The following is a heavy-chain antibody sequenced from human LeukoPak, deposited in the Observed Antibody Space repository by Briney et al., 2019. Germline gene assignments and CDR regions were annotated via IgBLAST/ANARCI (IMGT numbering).Heavy chain of an antibody. D-gene: IGHD4-23*01. CDR1: GYTFTSYG. V-gene: IGHV1-2*02. CDR2: INPNSGGT. J-gene: IGHJ4*02. Sequence: ASVKVSCKASGYTFTSYGIRWVRQAPGQGLEWMGWINPNSGGTNYAQKFQGRVTMTRDTSISTAYMELSRLRSDDTAVYYCARDTVLRWIIDYWGQGTLVTVSS. CDR3: ARDTVLRWIIDY.